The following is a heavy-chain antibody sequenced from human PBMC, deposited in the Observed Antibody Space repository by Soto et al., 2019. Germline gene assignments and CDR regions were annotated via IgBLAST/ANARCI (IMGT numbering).Heavy chain of an antibody. CDR2: MYYGGST. Sequence: QLQLQESGPGLVKPSETLSLTCTVSGGSISSSSYYWGWIRQPPGKGLELIGSMYYGGSTYYNPSLKSRVTISVDTSQNQFPLKLSSVSAADTAVYYCARRGSTSSRGYFDYWGQGTLVTVSS. CDR1: GGSISSSSYY. CDR3: ARRGSTSSRGYFDY. J-gene: IGHJ4*02. V-gene: IGHV4-39*01. D-gene: IGHD6-6*01.